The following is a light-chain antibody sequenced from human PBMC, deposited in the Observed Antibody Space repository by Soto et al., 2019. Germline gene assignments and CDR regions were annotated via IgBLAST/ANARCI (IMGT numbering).Light chain of an antibody. CDR3: CSHAGSSDV. J-gene: IGLJ1*01. Sequence: QSALTQPASVSGSPGQSITISCTGTSRDIGNYNYVSWYQQHPGKAPKLMIYDVSKRPSGVPDRFSGSKSGNTASLTISGLQAEDEADYYCCSHAGSSDVFGTGTKLTVL. CDR1: SRDIGNYNY. V-gene: IGLV2-11*01. CDR2: DVS.